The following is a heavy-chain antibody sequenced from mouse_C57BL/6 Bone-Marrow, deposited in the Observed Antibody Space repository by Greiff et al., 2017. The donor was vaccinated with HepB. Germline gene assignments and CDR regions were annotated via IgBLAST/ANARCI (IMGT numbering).Heavy chain of an antibody. Sequence: QVQLQQPGAELVRPGTSVKLSCKASGYTFTSYWMHWVKQRPGQALEWVGVIDPSDSYTNYNQKFKGKATLTVDTSSSTAYMQLSSLTSEDSAVYYCARMGEDYFDYWGQGTTLTVSS. V-gene: IGHV1-59*01. CDR2: IDPSDSYT. CDR1: GYTFTSYW. D-gene: IGHD2-3*01. CDR3: ARMGEDYFDY. J-gene: IGHJ2*01.